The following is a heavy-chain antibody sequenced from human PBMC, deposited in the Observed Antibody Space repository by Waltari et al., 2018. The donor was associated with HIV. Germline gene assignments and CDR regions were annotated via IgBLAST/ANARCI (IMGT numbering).Heavy chain of an antibody. CDR1: GYSFTSHA. Sequence: VQLVQSGAEEKKPGASVKISCKASGYSFTSHAIHWVRQAPGQRLEWVGWVNTANGHTKESQNFPGRVTITRDTSATTASMELNILRSEDTAVYYCAREMSLIRVIAVAMDVWGQGTTVTVSS. CDR3: AREMSLIRVIAVAMDV. J-gene: IGHJ6*02. D-gene: IGHD6-19*01. V-gene: IGHV1-3*05. CDR2: VNTANGHT.